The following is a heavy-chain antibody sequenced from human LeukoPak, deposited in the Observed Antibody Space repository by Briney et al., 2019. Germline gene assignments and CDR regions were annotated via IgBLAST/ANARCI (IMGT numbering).Heavy chain of an antibody. CDR2: IYHSGST. CDR1: GGSISSGGYS. CDR3: ARRDSGTYAY. D-gene: IGHD3-10*01. J-gene: IGHJ4*02. V-gene: IGHV4-30-2*01. Sequence: SETLSLTCAVSGGSISSGGYSWSWIRQPPGKGLEWIGYIYHSGSTYYNPSLKSRVTISVDRSKNQFSLKVSSVTAADTAVYYRARRDSGTYAYWGQGILVTVSS.